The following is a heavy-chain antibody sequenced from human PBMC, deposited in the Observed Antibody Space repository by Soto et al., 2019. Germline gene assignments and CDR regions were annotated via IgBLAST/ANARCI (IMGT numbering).Heavy chain of an antibody. Sequence: QVPLQESGPRLVRPSGTLSLTCTGSSGSISTANWWSWVRQPPGRGLEWIGEIYHSGSTNYNLSLKSRVTLSVDKSKNQFSLRLSSVTAADTATYYCARRGGGVVLAATTPFDYWGQGTRVTVSS. J-gene: IGHJ4*02. D-gene: IGHD2-15*01. CDR1: SGSISTANW. CDR3: ARRGGGVVLAATTPFDY. V-gene: IGHV4-4*02. CDR2: IYHSGST.